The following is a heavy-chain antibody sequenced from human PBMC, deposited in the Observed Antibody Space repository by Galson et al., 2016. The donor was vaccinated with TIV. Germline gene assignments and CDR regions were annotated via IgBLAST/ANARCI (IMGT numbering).Heavy chain of an antibody. CDR2: ISISRTYI. Sequence: SLRLSCAASGFTFTSHSMNWVRQAPGKGLEWVSSISISRTYIYYADSVKGRFTNSRDNAKKSLYLQMKSLRAEDTAVYYCARGFVSGTPVLDFYGLDVWGQGTTVTVSS. CDR3: ARGFVSGTPVLDFYGLDV. V-gene: IGHV3-21*01. CDR1: GFTFTSHS. J-gene: IGHJ6*02. D-gene: IGHD1-7*01.